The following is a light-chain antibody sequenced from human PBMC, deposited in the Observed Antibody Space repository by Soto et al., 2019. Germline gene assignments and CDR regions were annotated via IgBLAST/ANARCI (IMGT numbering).Light chain of an antibody. V-gene: IGKV3-15*01. CDR3: QQYNNWPRT. CDR1: QSVGSS. J-gene: IGKJ1*01. CDR2: GAS. Sequence: EIVMTQSTATLSVSPGERFTLSCRSSQSVGSSLAWYQQKPGQAPRLLIYGASTRATAIPARFSGSGSGTEFTLTISSLQSEDFAVYYCQQYNNWPRTFGQGTKVDI.